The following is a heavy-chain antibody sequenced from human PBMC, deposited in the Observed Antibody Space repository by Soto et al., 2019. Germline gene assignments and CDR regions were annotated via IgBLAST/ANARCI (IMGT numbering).Heavy chain of an antibody. Sequence: SETLSLTCTVSGDSISSADYYWSWIRQTPGKGLEWIGHIFYSGTTYYNPSLKSRLTISVDTSKNHFSLRLTSVTAADTAVYYCAREGYSDTYSYYQTLDVWGQGTTVTVSS. V-gene: IGHV4-30-4*01. D-gene: IGHD4-17*01. J-gene: IGHJ6*02. CDR3: AREGYSDTYSYYQTLDV. CDR2: IFYSGTT. CDR1: GDSISSADYY.